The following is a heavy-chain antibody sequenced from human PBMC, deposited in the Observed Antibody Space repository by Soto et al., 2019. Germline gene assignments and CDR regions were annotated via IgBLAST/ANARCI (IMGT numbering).Heavy chain of an antibody. CDR1: GYTFTGYY. CDR2: INPNRGGT. D-gene: IGHD3-16*02. Sequence: QVPLVQSGAEVKKPGASVKVSCKASGYTFTGYYMHWVRQAPGQGLEWMGWINPNRGGTNYAQKFQGRVTMTRDTSISTAYMELSRLRSDDTAVYYCAISLVDHRNQVGFAPWGQGTLVTVSS. V-gene: IGHV1-2*02. J-gene: IGHJ5*02. CDR3: AISLVDHRNQVGFAP.